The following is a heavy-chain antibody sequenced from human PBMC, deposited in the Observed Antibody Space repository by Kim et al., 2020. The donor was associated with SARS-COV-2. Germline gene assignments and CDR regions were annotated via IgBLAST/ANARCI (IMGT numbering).Heavy chain of an antibody. V-gene: IGHV3-53*01. D-gene: IGHD5-12*01. Sequence: AGSWMGRFTISSDDSKNTLYLEMDSLRAEDSAVYYCARGVGNAGGLYYLDYWGQGALVTVSS. J-gene: IGHJ4*02. CDR3: ARGVGNAGGLYYLDY.